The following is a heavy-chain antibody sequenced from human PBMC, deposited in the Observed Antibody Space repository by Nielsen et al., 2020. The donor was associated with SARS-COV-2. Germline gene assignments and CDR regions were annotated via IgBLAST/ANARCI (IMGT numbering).Heavy chain of an antibody. V-gene: IGHV1-3*01. Sequence: WVRQAPGQRLEWTGWINAGNGNTKYSQKFQGRVTITRDTSASTAYMELSRLRSDDTAVYYCARDLLGAAYYDILTGYSDWFDPWGQGTLVTVSS. D-gene: IGHD3-9*01. J-gene: IGHJ5*02. CDR3: ARDLLGAAYYDILTGYSDWFDP. CDR2: INAGNGNT.